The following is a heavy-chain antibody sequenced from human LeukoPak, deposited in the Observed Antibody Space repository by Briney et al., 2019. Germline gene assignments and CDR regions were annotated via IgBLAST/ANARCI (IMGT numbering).Heavy chain of an antibody. D-gene: IGHD6-13*01. CDR2: FNPENGNT. CDR3: AREHSSSWDQFDY. J-gene: IGHJ4*02. V-gene: IGHV1-18*01. Sequence: ASVKVSCKASGYTFTTYGITWVRQAPGQGLEWMGWFNPENGNTNYAQKVQGRVTMTADTSTSTSYMELRSLRSDDTAVYYCAREHSSSWDQFDYWGQGTLVTVSS. CDR1: GYTFTTYG.